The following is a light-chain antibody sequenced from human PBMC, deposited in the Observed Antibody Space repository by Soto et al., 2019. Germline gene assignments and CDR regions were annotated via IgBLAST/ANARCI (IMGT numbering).Light chain of an antibody. CDR1: SSDVGGYNY. J-gene: IGLJ1*01. CDR2: DVS. CDR3: GSYTSSSTPYV. V-gene: IGLV2-14*01. Sequence: QSALTQPASVSGSPGQSITISCTGTSSDVGGYNYVSWFQQHPGKAPKLMISDVSNRPSGVSNRFSGSKSGSTASLTISGLQAEDEADYYCGSYTSSSTPYVFGAGTKLTVL.